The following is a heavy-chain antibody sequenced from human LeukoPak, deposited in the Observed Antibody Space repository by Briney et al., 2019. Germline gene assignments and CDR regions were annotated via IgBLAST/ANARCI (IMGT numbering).Heavy chain of an antibody. J-gene: IGHJ6*03. CDR2: ISSSGSTI. CDR1: GFTFSSYE. D-gene: IGHD3-3*01. CDR3: ARDPYYDFWSLGVANMDV. Sequence: GGSLRLSCAASGFTFSSYEMNWVRQAPGKGLEWVSYISSSGSTIYYADSVKGRFTISRDNAKNSLYLQMNSLRAEDTAVYYCARDPYYDFWSLGVANMDVWGKGTTVTVSS. V-gene: IGHV3-48*03.